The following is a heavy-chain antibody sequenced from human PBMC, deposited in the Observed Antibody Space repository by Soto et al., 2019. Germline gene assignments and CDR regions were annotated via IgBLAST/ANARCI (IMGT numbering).Heavy chain of an antibody. CDR2: MNPHSGNT. Sequence: QVQLVQSGAEVKQPGASVKVSCKTSGYTSTSYDINWARQATGQGLEWMGLMNPHSGNTAYAQKFLGRVTMTRNTSISTAYMALSSLRAEKMAVYYCTRARSSGAFDIWGQGTRVRVSS. CDR1: GYTSTSYD. CDR3: TRARSSGAFDI. V-gene: IGHV1-8*01. J-gene: IGHJ3*02. D-gene: IGHD1-26*01.